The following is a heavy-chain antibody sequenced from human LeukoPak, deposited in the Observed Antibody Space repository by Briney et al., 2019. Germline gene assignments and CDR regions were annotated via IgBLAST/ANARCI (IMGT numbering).Heavy chain of an antibody. D-gene: IGHD2-2*01. V-gene: IGHV4-59*08. CDR3: ARRRFCSSTSCYGYFDL. Sequence: SETLSLTCTVSGGSTSSYYWSWIRQPPGKGLEWIGYIYYSGSTNYNPSLKSRVTISVDTSKNQFSLKLSSVTAADTAVYYCARRRFCSSTSCYGYFDLWGRGTLVTVSS. CDR2: IYYSGST. CDR1: GGSTSSYY. J-gene: IGHJ2*01.